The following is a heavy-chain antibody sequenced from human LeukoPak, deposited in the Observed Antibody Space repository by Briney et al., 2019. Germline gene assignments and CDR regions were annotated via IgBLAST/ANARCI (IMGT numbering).Heavy chain of an antibody. J-gene: IGHJ3*02. D-gene: IGHD3-22*01. CDR1: GVSISSYS. CDR3: AREYNDYYDSSGYYRQGAAFDI. V-gene: IGHV4-59*01. CDR2: IYYSEST. Sequence: SETLPLTCTVSGVSISSYSWSWIRQPPGKALEWIGYIYYSESTNYNPSLQSRVTISVEMSKIQFSLELTYVTAEDTAVYYCAREYNDYYDSSGYYRQGAAFDIWGQGTMVTVSS.